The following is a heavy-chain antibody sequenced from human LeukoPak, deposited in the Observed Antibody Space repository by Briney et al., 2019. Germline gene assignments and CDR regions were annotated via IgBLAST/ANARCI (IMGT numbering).Heavy chain of an antibody. CDR3: ARGGFGELRYFDY. CDR1: GGSISRYY. D-gene: IGHD3-10*01. Sequence: PSETLSLTCTVSGGSISRYYWSWIRQPPGKGLEWIGYIYYSGSTNYNPSLKSRVTISVDTSKNQFSLKLSSVTAADTAVYYCARGGFGELRYFDYWGQGTLVTVSS. V-gene: IGHV4-59*01. J-gene: IGHJ4*02. CDR2: IYYSGST.